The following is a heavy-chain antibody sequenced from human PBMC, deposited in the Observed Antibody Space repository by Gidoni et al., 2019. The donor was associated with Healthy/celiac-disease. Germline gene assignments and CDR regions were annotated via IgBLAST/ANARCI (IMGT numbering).Heavy chain of an antibody. J-gene: IGHJ4*02. Sequence: QVQLVQSWAEVKKPGASVKVSCQASGYTFTGYYMPWVRQAPGQGLEWMGWINPNSGGTNYAQKFQGRVTMTRDTSISTAYMELSRLRSDDTAVYYCARDRQPGGYVGAYWGQGTLVTVSS. CDR1: GYTFTGYY. CDR3: ARDRQPGGYVGAY. V-gene: IGHV1-2*02. D-gene: IGHD5-12*01. CDR2: INPNSGGT.